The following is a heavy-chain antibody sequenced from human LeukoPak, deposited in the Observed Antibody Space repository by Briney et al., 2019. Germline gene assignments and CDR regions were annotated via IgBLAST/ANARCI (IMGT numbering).Heavy chain of an antibody. CDR3: ARSDLYGDYPPGNY. V-gene: IGHV4-59*01. Sequence: SETLSLTCTVSGGSISTYYWNWIRQLPGKGLEWIGYIYYSGRTNYNPSLKSRVSISIDTSKNQFSLKLSSVTAADTAFYYCARSDLYGDYPPGNYWGQGTLVAVSS. CDR2: IYYSGRT. CDR1: GGSISTYY. D-gene: IGHD4-17*01. J-gene: IGHJ4*02.